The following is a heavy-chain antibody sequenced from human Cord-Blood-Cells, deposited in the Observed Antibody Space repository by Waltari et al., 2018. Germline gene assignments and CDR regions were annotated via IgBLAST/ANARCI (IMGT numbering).Heavy chain of an antibody. V-gene: IGHV4-34*01. J-gene: IGHJ6*03. CDR3: ARGAFLDYYYYYMDV. Sequence: QVQLQQWGAGLLKPSETLSLTCAVYGGSFSAHYWRWTRQTPGKWLEWIGEINHSGSTNYNPSLKSRVTISVDTSKNQFSLKLSSVTAADTAVYYCARGAFLDYYYYYMDVWGKETTVTVSS. D-gene: IGHD3-3*02. CDR1: GGSFSAHY. CDR2: INHSGST.